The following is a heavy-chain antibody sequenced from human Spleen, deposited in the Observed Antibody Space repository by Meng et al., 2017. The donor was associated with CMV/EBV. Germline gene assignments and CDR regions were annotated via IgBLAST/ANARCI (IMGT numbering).Heavy chain of an antibody. Sequence: ASVKVSCKASGYTFTGYYIHWVRQAPGQGLEWMGWINPDSGDTNYAQKFQGRVTMTRDTSISTAYMELNRLRSDDTAVYYCARRSGSGGRYLGVDVWGQGTTVTVSS. D-gene: IGHD6-19*01. V-gene: IGHV1-2*02. CDR1: GYTFTGYY. CDR2: INPDSGDT. CDR3: ARRSGSGGRYLGVDV. J-gene: IGHJ6*02.